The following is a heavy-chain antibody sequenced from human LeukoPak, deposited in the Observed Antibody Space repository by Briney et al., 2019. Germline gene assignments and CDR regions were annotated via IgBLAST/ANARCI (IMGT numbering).Heavy chain of an antibody. CDR3: ARANQLLFKWFDP. Sequence: GASVKVSCKASGGTFSSYAISWVRQAPGQRLEWMGRIIPIFGTANYAQKFQGRVTITTDEPTSTAYMELSSLRSEDTAVYYCARANQLLFKWFDPWGQGTLVTVSS. J-gene: IGHJ5*02. CDR1: GGTFSSYA. V-gene: IGHV1-69*05. CDR2: IIPIFGTA. D-gene: IGHD2-2*01.